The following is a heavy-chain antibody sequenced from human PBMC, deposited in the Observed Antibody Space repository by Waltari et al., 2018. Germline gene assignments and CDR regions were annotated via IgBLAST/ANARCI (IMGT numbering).Heavy chain of an antibody. J-gene: IGHJ4*02. CDR1: GFTFSSYA. D-gene: IGHD5-12*01. V-gene: IGHV3-30-3*01. CDR2: ISYDGSNK. CDR3: ARDSSDRDGYEGDY. Sequence: QVQLVESGGGVVQPGRSLRLSCAASGFTFSSYAMHWVRPAPGKGLEWVGVISYDGSNKYYADSVKGRFTISRDNSKNTLYLQMNSLRAEDTAVYYCARDSSDRDGYEGDYWGQGTLVTVSS.